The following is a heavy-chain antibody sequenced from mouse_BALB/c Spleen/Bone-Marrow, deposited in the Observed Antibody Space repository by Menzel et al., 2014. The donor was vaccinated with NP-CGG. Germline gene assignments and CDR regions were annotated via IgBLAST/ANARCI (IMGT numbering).Heavy chain of an antibody. CDR3: ARFPYDYGGGDY. Sequence: EVQLQQSGADLVKPGASVKLSCTASGFNIKDTYMHWVKQRPEQGLEWIGRIDPANGNTKYDPKFQGKATITADTSSNTAHLQISSLTSEDTAVYYCARFPYDYGGGDYWGQGTTLTVSS. J-gene: IGHJ2*01. CDR2: IDPANGNT. CDR1: GFNIKDTY. D-gene: IGHD2-4*01. V-gene: IGHV14-3*02.